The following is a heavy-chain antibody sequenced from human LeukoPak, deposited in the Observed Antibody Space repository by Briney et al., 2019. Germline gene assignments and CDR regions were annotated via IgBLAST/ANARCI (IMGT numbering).Heavy chain of an antibody. V-gene: IGHV1-69*13. CDR3: ARVVPIAAAGRYNWFDP. J-gene: IGHJ5*02. CDR1: GGTFSSYA. CDR2: IIPIFGTA. D-gene: IGHD6-13*01. Sequence: SVKVSCKASGGTFSSYAISWVRQAPGQRLEWMGGIIPIFGTANYAQKFQGRVTITADESTSTAYMELRSLRSDDTAVYYCARVVPIAAAGRYNWFDPWGQGTLVTVSS.